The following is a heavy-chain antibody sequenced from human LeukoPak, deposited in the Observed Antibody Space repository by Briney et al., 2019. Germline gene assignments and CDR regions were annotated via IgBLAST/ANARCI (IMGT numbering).Heavy chain of an antibody. D-gene: IGHD5/OR15-5a*01. J-gene: IGHJ5*02. CDR1: GFTFSTYW. CDR3: ARDAYSVYDHGDNWFDP. CDR2: INGDGRST. V-gene: IGHV3-74*01. Sequence: GGSLRLSCVASGFTFSTYWMHWVRHAPGKGLVWVLRINGDGRSTFYADSVKRRFTISRHNAKNTVHLQMNSLRAEDTAVYYCARDAYSVYDHGDNWFDPWGQGTLVTVSS.